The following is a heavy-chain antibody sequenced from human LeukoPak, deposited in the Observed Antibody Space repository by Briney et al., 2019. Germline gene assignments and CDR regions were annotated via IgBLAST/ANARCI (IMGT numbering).Heavy chain of an antibody. CDR2: IDTDGDP. D-gene: IGHD3-10*01. CDR3: ARGYGSGSYAGMDV. V-gene: IGHV3-13*05. J-gene: IGHJ6*04. CDR1: GFTFSSNG. Sequence: PGGSLRLSCVASGFTFSSNGVHWVRQAAGKGLEWVSGIDTDGDPCYPGSVKGRFTISRENAKNSLYLQMNSLTAGDTAVYYCARGYGSGSYAGMDVWGKGTTVTVSS.